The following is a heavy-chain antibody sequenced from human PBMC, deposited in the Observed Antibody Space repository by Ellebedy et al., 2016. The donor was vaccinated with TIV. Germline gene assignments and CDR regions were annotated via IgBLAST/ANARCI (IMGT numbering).Heavy chain of an antibody. V-gene: IGHV1-46*04. CDR3: ARSRSSGWLHTPDY. CDR1: GYTFTSYY. CDR2: INPSSGST. J-gene: IGHJ4*02. D-gene: IGHD6-19*01. Sequence: AASVKVSCKASGYTFTSYYMHWVRQAPEQGLEWMGIINPSSGSTTYAQRLQGRLTMTRDTSTSTVYMELSSLRSEDTAVYYCARSRSSGWLHTPDYWGQGLLVTVSS.